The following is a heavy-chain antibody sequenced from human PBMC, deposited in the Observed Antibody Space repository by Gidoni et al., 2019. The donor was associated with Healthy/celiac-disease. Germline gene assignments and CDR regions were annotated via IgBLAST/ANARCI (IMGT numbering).Heavy chain of an antibody. CDR1: GFSLSTSGMC. V-gene: IGHV2-70*01. D-gene: IGHD2-8*01. CDR2: IYWDDDK. J-gene: IGHJ3*02. CDR3: ARIPRYCTNGVCYSGAFDI. Sequence: QVTLRESGPALVKPTQTLTLTCTFSGFSLSTSGMCVSWIRQPPGKALEWLALIYWDDDKYYSTSLKTRLTISKDTSKNQVVLTMTNMDPVDTATYYCARIPRYCTNGVCYSGAFDIWGQGTMVTVSS.